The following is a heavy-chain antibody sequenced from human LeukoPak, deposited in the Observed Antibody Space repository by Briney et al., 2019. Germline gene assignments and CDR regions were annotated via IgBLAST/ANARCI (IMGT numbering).Heavy chain of an antibody. J-gene: IGHJ6*03. D-gene: IGHD3-10*02. CDR3: ARELFEGYYYYYMDV. V-gene: IGHV1-2*06. CDR2: INPNSGGT. CDR1: GYTFTGYY. Sequence: ASVKVSCKASGYTFTGYYTHWVRQAPGQGLEWMGRINPNSGGTNYAQKFQGRVTMTRDTSISTAYMELSRLRSDDTAVYYCARELFEGYYYYYMDVWGKGTTVTVSS.